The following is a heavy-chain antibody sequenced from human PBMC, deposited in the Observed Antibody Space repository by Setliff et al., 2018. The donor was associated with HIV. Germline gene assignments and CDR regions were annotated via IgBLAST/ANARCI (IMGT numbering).Heavy chain of an antibody. CDR1: GYPFTGYF. V-gene: IGHV1-2*06. J-gene: IGHJ3*02. D-gene: IGHD3-10*01. CDR3: ARVSSFNKIIREAFDI. CDR2: INPNRGDI. Sequence: ASVKVSCKASGYPFTGYFIHWGRQAPGQGLEWMGQINPNRGDIKSHHKFADRRIMSRDTSLTTVYMELTSLRSYDTAVYYCARVSSFNKIIREAFDIWGQGTLVTVSS.